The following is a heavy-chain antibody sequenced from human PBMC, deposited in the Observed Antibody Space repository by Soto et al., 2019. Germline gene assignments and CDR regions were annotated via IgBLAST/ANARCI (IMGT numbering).Heavy chain of an antibody. CDR1: GFSLSTSGMA. CDR2: IYWDDDK. D-gene: IGHD4-17*01. J-gene: IGHJ3*02. CDR3: APSTTVKTTYAFDI. V-gene: IGHV2-5*02. Sequence: QIILKESGPTLAQPTQTLTLTCKFSGFSLSTSGMAVGWIRQPPGKALEWLALIYWDDDKRYRPSLKSRLTITKDTSKSQVVHTMTNMHPVDTATYYWAPSTTVKTTYAFDIRHQGTMVTVSS.